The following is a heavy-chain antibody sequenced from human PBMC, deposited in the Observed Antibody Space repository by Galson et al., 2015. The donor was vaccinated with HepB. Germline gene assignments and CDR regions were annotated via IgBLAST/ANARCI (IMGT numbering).Heavy chain of an antibody. Sequence: ETLSLTCTVSGGSISSSSYYWGWIRQPPGKGLEWIGSIYYSGSTYYNPSLKSRVTISVDTSKNQFSLKLSSVTAADTAVYYCASLVGQPNTWFDPWGQGTLVTVSS. D-gene: IGHD2-8*02. V-gene: IGHV4-39*01. CDR1: GGSISSSSYY. CDR2: IYYSGST. J-gene: IGHJ5*02. CDR3: ASLVGQPNTWFDP.